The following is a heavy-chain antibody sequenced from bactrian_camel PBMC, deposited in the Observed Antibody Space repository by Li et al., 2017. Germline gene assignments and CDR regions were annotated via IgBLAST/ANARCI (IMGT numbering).Heavy chain of an antibody. CDR3: AARGATFCSGGSLADQNPAGFGY. V-gene: IGHV3S1*01. CDR1: GYTYSSNC. CDR2: IYTGGGST. Sequence: VQLVESGGGSVQAGGSLRLSCAASGYTYSSNCMGWFRQAPGKEREGVAAIYTGGGSTYYADSVKGRFTISQDNAKNTVYLQMNSLKSEDTAMYYCAARGATFCSGGSLADQNPAGFGYFGQGTQVTVS. J-gene: IGHJ6*01. D-gene: IGHD2*01.